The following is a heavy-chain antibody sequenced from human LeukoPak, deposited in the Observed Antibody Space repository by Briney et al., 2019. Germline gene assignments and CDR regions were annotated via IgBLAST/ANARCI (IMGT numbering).Heavy chain of an antibody. D-gene: IGHD2-8*01. Sequence: GGSLRLSCAASGFTFSSYGMHWVRQAPGKGLEWVAFIRYDGSNEQYAHSVRGRFRISRDSSKNILYLQMNSLRAEDTAMYYCARDRCSNGIGCLFYYMDVWGKGTTVTISS. J-gene: IGHJ6*04. CDR3: ARDRCSNGIGCLFYYMDV. V-gene: IGHV3-30*02. CDR1: GFTFSSYG. CDR2: IRYDGSNE.